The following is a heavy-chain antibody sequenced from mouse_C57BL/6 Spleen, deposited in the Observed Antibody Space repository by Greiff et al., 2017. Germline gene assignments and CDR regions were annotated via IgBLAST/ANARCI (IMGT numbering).Heavy chain of an antibody. J-gene: IGHJ2*01. Sequence: QVQLQQPGAELVKPGASVKLSCKASGYTFTSYWMHWVKQRPGQGLEWIGMIHPNSGSTNYNEKFKSKATLTVDKSSSTAYMQLSSLTSEDSAVYYCARVDTTVGGYYFDYWGQGTTLTVSS. V-gene: IGHV1-64*01. CDR3: ARVDTTVGGYYFDY. D-gene: IGHD1-1*01. CDR1: GYTFTSYW. CDR2: IHPNSGST.